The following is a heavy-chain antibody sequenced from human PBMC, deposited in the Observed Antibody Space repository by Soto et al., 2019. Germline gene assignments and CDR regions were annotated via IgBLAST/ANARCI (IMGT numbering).Heavy chain of an antibody. CDR3: AKDVGYSSGWEDYYYYYGMDV. Sequence: GGSLRLSCAASGFTFSSYGMHWVRQAPGKGLEWVAVISYDGSNKYYADSVKGRFTISRDNSKNTLYLQMNSLRAEDTAVYYCAKDVGYSSGWEDYYYYYGMDVWGQGTKVTVSS. D-gene: IGHD6-19*01. V-gene: IGHV3-30*18. J-gene: IGHJ6*02. CDR1: GFTFSSYG. CDR2: ISYDGSNK.